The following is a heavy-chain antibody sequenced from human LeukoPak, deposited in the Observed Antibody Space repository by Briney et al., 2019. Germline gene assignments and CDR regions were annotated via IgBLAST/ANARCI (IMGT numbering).Heavy chain of an antibody. CDR2: ISHIGST. V-gene: IGHV4-59*11. J-gene: IGHJ3*02. CDR3: ARDRISINALDM. Sequence: SESLSLTCTVSGASISGHYLTWLRQPPGKGLEWIGYISHIGSTNYNPSLKSRVTISVDTSKNQFSLKLTSVTAADTAVYYCARDRISINALDMWGQGTMVTVSS. CDR1: GASISGHY. D-gene: IGHD1-14*01.